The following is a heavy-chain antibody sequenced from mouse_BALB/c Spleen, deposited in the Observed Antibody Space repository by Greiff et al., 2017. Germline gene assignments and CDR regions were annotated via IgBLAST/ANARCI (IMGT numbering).Heavy chain of an antibody. J-gene: IGHJ3*01. CDR3: ARDRTGTSWFAY. V-gene: IGHV7-3*02. D-gene: IGHD4-1*01. CDR2: IRNKANGYTT. CDR1: GFTFTDYY. Sequence: EVNVVESGGGLVQPGGSLRLSCATSGFTFTDYYMSWVRQPPGKALEWLGFIRNKANGYTTEYSASVKGRFTISRDNSQSILYLQMNTLRAEDSATYYCARDRTGTSWFAYWGQGTLVTVSA.